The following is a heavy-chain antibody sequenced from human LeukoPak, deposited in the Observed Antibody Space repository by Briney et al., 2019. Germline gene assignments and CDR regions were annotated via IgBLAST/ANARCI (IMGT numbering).Heavy chain of an antibody. V-gene: IGHV3-21*04. Sequence: GGSLRLSCAASGFTFSSYTMNWVRQSPRKGLYWVSSISSSSTYIYYADSVKGRFTISRDNAKNSLYLQMNSLRAEDTAVYYCARGGWEPYFDYWGQGTLVTVSS. CDR1: GFTFSSYT. CDR2: ISSSSTYI. CDR3: ARGGWEPYFDY. J-gene: IGHJ4*02. D-gene: IGHD1-26*01.